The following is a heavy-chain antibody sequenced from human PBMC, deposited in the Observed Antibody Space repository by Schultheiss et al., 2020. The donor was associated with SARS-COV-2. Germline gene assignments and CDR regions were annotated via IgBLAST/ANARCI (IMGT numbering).Heavy chain of an antibody. CDR3: ARARTTVTTSDAFDI. CDR2: IKQDGSEK. D-gene: IGHD4-17*01. V-gene: IGHV3-7*03. J-gene: IGHJ3*02. CDR1: GFTFSSYW. Sequence: GGSLRLSCAASGFTFSSYWMSWVRQAPGKGLEWVANIKQDGSEKYYVDSVKGRFTISRDNAKNSLYLQMNSLRAEDTAVYYCARARTTVTTSDAFDIWGQGTMVTVSS.